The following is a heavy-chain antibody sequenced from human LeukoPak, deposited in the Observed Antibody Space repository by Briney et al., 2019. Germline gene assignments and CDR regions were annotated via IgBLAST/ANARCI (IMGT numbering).Heavy chain of an antibody. V-gene: IGHV4-59*01. J-gene: IGHJ4*02. CDR3: ARGRYDILTGYPLFMDY. CDR1: GGSISSYY. Sequence: PSETLSLTCTVSGGSISSYYWSWIRQPPGKGLEWIGYIYYSGSTNYNPSLKSRVTISVDTSKNQFSLKLSSVTAADTAVYYCARGRYDILTGYPLFMDYWGQGTLVTVSS. CDR2: IYYSGST. D-gene: IGHD3-9*01.